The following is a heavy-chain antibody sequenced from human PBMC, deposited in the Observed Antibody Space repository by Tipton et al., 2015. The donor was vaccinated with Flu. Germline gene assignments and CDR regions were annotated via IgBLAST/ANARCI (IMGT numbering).Heavy chain of an antibody. Sequence: QLMQSGTEVKRPGASVKVSCKASGYTFASYDINWVRQATGQGLEWMGWMNPNSGNTGSAQKFQGRISMTRNTSISTAFMEVSSLGSEDTAVYYCARVGFRRYCLDVWGEGTTITVFS. CDR1: GYTFASYD. D-gene: IGHD2/OR15-2a*01. CDR3: ARVGFRRYCLDV. V-gene: IGHV1-8*01. J-gene: IGHJ6*04. CDR2: MNPNSGNT.